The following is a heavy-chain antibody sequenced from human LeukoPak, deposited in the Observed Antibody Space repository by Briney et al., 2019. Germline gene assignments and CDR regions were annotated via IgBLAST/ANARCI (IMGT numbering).Heavy chain of an antibody. CDR2: IRYDGSNK. CDR3: AKEISQEGAFDI. CDR1: GFTFGSYG. Sequence: PGGSLRLSCAASGFTFGSYGMHWVRQAPGKGLEWVAFIRYDGSNKYYADSVKGRFTISRDNSKNTLYLQMNSLRAEDTAVYYCAKEISQEGAFDIWGQGTMVTVSS. J-gene: IGHJ3*02. V-gene: IGHV3-30*02. D-gene: IGHD2-15*01.